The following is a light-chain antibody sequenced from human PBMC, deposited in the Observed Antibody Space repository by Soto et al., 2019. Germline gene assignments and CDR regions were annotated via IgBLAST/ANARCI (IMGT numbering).Light chain of an antibody. CDR1: QSISRQ. CDR3: LQYQSYWT. J-gene: IGKJ1*01. V-gene: IGKV1-5*03. Sequence: DIQMTQSPSPLSASVGDRVSITCRASQSISRQLAWYQQKPGKAPNLLIYQASNLETRVPSRVTGSVSGTEFTLNTSSLQPDDLATYSCLQYQSYWTFGKGTKVEVK. CDR2: QAS.